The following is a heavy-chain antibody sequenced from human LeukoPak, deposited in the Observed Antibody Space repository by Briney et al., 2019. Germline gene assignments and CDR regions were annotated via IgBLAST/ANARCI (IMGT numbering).Heavy chain of an antibody. CDR3: ARESYGMDV. Sequence: ASVKVSCKASGYTFTSYGISWVRQAPGQGLEWMGWISAYNGNTNYAQKFQERVTITRDTSASTAYMELSSLRSEDTAVYYCARESYGMDVWGQGTTVTVSS. V-gene: IGHV1-18*01. CDR1: GYTFTSYG. CDR2: ISAYNGNT. J-gene: IGHJ6*02.